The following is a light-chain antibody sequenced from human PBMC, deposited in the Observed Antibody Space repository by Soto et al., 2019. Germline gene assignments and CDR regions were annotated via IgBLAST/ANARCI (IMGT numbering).Light chain of an antibody. CDR3: QQYSITPRT. CDR2: AAS. CDR1: QSIGTNY. J-gene: IGKJ1*01. V-gene: IGKV3-20*01. Sequence: ENRLTQSPGTLSLSPGERATLSCRASQSIGTNYVAWFQQKPGQAPTLLIYAASRRATGIPDRFSGSGSGTEFTLTISRLEPVYFAVYFCQQYSITPRTFGQGT.